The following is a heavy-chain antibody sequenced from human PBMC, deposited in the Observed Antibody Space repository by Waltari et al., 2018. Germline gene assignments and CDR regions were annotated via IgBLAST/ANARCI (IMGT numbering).Heavy chain of an antibody. CDR1: GSILSGDF. D-gene: IGHD1-26*01. Sequence: QGQLVQSGAAVTQPGASVRVSCTAAGSILSGDFIHWLRRARGEGLEWMGRIDPDNGGTTYAKKFQGMVYMTRDTSITTLYLELSSLTSDDAAVYYCVRETIYRGTPSGSFSIWGQGTMVTVSS. CDR3: VRETIYRGTPSGSFSI. CDR2: IDPDNGGT. J-gene: IGHJ3*02. V-gene: IGHV1-2*06.